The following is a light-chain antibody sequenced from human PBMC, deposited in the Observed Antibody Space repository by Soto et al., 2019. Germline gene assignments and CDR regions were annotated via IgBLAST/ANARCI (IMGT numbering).Light chain of an antibody. Sequence: QSVLTQPASVSGSPGQSITISCTGTSSDVGGYNSVSWYQQHPGKAPTLMIYEVNNRPSGVSNRFSGSKSGNTASLTFSGLQAEDEADYYCNSYTSGSTYVFGTGTKVTVL. J-gene: IGLJ1*01. CDR2: EVN. CDR1: SSDVGGYNS. V-gene: IGLV2-14*01. CDR3: NSYTSGSTYV.